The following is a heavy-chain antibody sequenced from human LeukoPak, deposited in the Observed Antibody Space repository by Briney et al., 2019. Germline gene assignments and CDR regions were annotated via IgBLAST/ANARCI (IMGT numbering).Heavy chain of an antibody. CDR3: VRGNVKHYHSVADEYYYYMDV. D-gene: IGHD6-19*01. Sequence: SETLSLTCGVYGDSFSGFYWTWVRQAPGKGLEWIGEISYSGTPRYNPSLNSRITITLDTSKKQNSLNLSPVTAADTAVYYCVRGNVKHYHSVADEYYYYMDVWGKGTAVIVTS. CDR1: GDSFSGFY. V-gene: IGHV4-34*01. CDR2: ISYSGTP. J-gene: IGHJ6*03.